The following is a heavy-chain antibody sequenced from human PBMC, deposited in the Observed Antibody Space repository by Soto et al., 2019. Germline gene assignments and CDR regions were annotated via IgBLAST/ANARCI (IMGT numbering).Heavy chain of an antibody. Sequence: RASVKVSCKASGYTFTSYAMHWVRQAPGQRLEWVGWINAGNGNTKYSQKFQGRVTITRDTSASTAYMELSSLRSEDTAVYYCARHSSGWYRGNFDYWGQGTLVTVSS. CDR2: INAGNGNT. CDR3: ARHSSGWYRGNFDY. J-gene: IGHJ4*02. CDR1: GYTFTSYA. D-gene: IGHD6-19*01. V-gene: IGHV1-3*01.